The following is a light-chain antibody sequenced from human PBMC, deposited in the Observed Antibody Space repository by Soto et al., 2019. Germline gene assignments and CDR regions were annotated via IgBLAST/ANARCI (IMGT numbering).Light chain of an antibody. CDR3: QQYDLYSA. CDR1: QNIKSH. Sequence: DTQMTQSPSTLSASIGDRVTITCRASQNIKSHLAWYQQKPGKAPKLLIYTAPTLQSGVPPRFSGSGSGTESTLTISSLQPDDFATYYCQQYDLYSAFGQGTKVEIK. V-gene: IGKV1-5*03. CDR2: TAP. J-gene: IGKJ1*01.